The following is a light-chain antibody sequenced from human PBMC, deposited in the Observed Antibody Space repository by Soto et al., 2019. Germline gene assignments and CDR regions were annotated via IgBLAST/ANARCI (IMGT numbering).Light chain of an antibody. Sequence: QSALTQPASVSGSLGQSITISCTGTSSDVGGYNYVSWYQQHPGKAPKLMIYEVSNRPSGISNRFSGSKSGNTASLTISGLQAEDDADYCCSSYTSTNTRLFGTGTKLTVL. CDR3: SSYTSTNTRL. CDR1: SSDVGGYNY. J-gene: IGLJ1*01. CDR2: EVS. V-gene: IGLV2-14*01.